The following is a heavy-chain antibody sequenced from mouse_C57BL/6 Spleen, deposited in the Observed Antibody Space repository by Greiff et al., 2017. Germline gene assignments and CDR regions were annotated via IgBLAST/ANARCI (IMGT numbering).Heavy chain of an antibody. CDR2: IWSGGST. Sequence: VQLQQSGPGLVQPSQSLSITCTVSGFLLTSYGVHWVRQSPGKGLEWLGVIWSGGSTDYNAAFISRLSISKDNSKSQVFFKMNSLQADDTAIYYCARKGGSLYDGYYGGEFSYWGQGTLVTVSA. J-gene: IGHJ3*01. V-gene: IGHV2-2*01. CDR1: GFLLTSYG. CDR3: ARKGGSLYDGYYGGEFSY. D-gene: IGHD2-3*01.